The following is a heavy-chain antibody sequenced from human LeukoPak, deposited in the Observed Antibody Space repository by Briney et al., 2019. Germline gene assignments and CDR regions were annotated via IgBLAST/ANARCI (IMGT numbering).Heavy chain of an antibody. CDR2: ISNTGSFI. Sequence: GGSLRLSCAASGFTFSDYYMSWIRQAPGKGLEWVSYISNTGSFIYYADSVKGRFTISRDNAKNSLYLQMNSLRAEDTAVHYCAREGSSSFDYWGQGTLVTVSS. CDR1: GFTFSDYY. D-gene: IGHD6-13*01. CDR3: AREGSSSFDY. J-gene: IGHJ4*02. V-gene: IGHV3-11*04.